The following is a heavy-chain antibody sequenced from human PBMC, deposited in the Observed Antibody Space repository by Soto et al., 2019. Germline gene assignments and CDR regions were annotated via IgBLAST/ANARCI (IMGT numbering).Heavy chain of an antibody. Sequence: QVPLVQSGAEVKKPGASVKVSCKASGYTYTNYPMHWVRQAPGQRLEWMGWINAGNGNTQYSQKFQARVNITRDTSARTAYRALSSLRSEDTAVYYCAREVNDYVGYMGYFDYWGQGTLVTVSS. D-gene: IGHD4-17*01. CDR3: AREVNDYVGYMGYFDY. CDR1: GYTYTNYP. V-gene: IGHV1-3*01. J-gene: IGHJ4*02. CDR2: INAGNGNT.